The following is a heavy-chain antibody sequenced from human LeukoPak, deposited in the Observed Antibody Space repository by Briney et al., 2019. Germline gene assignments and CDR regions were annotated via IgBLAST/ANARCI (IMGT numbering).Heavy chain of an antibody. D-gene: IGHD3-10*01. J-gene: IGHJ4*02. V-gene: IGHV4-61*03. Sequence: SETLSLTCIASGDSVSNGNYYWSWLRQPPGKALEWIGYIYYTGSTYYNPSLEGRVTISVDTSRNHFSVKLNSVTAADTAVYYCARSQNYYGSGDYWSQGTLVTVSS. CDR3: ARSQNYYGSGDY. CDR2: IYYTGST. CDR1: GDSVSNGNYY.